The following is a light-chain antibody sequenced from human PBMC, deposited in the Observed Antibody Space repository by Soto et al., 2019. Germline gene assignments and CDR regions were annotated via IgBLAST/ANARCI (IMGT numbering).Light chain of an antibody. CDR1: SNDIGGYNY. V-gene: IGLV2-14*01. CDR2: EVS. J-gene: IGLJ3*02. Sequence: QSALTQPASVSGSPGQSITISCTGTSNDIGGYNYVSWYRQYPGKDPQLMISEVSYRTSGVSDRFSGSESGTTASLTISGLQTEGEADYYCSSYSPSSLLFGGGTKLTVL. CDR3: SSYSPSSLL.